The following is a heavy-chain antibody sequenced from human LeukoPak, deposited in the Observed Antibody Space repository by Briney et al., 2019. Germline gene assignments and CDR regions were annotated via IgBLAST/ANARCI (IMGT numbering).Heavy chain of an antibody. CDR3: ARQSPGIAVAGLEYYYGMDV. J-gene: IGHJ6*02. CDR1: GHTFTGYY. V-gene: IGHV1-2*02. CDR2: INHNSGGT. Sequence: ASVKVSCKASGHTFTGYYVHWVRQAPGQGLEWMGWINHNSGGTNYAQKLQGRVSMTRDTSIITIYMELSRLRSDDTAVFYCARQSPGIAVAGLEYYYGMDVWGQGTTVTVSS. D-gene: IGHD6-19*01.